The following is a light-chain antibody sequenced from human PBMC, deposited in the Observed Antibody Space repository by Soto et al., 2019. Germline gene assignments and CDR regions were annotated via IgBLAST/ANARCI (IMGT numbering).Light chain of an antibody. Sequence: DTVLTQSPGTLSLTSGERATLSCRASQSISGTYVAWYQQKPGQAPRLLIYSASTRATGIPDRFSGSGSGTDFTLTISRLEPEDFAVYYCQQYGSSPRTFGQGTKVDIK. CDR3: QQYGSSPRT. V-gene: IGKV3-20*01. CDR1: QSISGTY. J-gene: IGKJ1*01. CDR2: SAS.